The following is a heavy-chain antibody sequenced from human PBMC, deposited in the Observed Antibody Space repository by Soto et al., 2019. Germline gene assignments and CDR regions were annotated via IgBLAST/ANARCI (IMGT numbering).Heavy chain of an antibody. J-gene: IGHJ5*02. D-gene: IGHD2-21*02. CDR1: GDSISTYY. CDR2: IYYSGST. V-gene: IGHV4-59*01. Sequence: PPETLSLTCTVSGDSISTYYWSWIRQPPGKGLEWIAYIYYSGSTNYNPSLKSRVTISVDTSKNQFSLKLSSVTAADTAVYYCARGYCGGDCYSYNWFDPWGQGTLVTVSS. CDR3: ARGYCGGDCYSYNWFDP.